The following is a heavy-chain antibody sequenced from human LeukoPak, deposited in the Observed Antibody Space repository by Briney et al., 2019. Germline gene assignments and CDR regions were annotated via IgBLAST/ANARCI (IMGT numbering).Heavy chain of an antibody. CDR2: IYHSGST. CDR3: ARTNVDSSSWYYYYYGMDV. V-gene: IGHV4-38-2*02. J-gene: IGHJ6*02. CDR1: GYSISSGYY. Sequence: SETLSFTCTVSGYSISSGYYWGWIRQPPGKGLEWIGSIYHSGSTYYNPSLKSRVTISVDTSKNQFSLKLSSVTAADTAVYYCARTNVDSSSWYYYYYGMDVWGQGTTVTVSS. D-gene: IGHD6-13*01.